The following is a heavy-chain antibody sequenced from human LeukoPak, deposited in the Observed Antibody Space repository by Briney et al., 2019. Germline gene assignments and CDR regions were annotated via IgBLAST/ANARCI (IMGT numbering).Heavy chain of an antibody. CDR2: IKQDGSEK. J-gene: IGHJ6*03. V-gene: IGHV3-7*01. Sequence: GGSLRLSCAASGFTFSGYWMSWVRQAPGKGLEWVANIKQDGSEKYYVDSVKGRFTIPRDNAKNSLYLQMNSLRAEDTAVYYCAREEWELLRYYYYYMDVWGKGTTVTVSS. D-gene: IGHD1-26*01. CDR1: GFTFSGYW. CDR3: AREEWELLRYYYYYMDV.